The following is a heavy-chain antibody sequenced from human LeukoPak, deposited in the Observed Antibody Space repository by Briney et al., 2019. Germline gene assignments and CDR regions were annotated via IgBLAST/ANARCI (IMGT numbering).Heavy chain of an antibody. J-gene: IGHJ4*02. CDR1: GFTVSSYG. Sequence: GGSVRLFCAASGFTVSSYGMHWVRQAPGGGREWVAFIRYDGSNKYYADCVKGRFTISRNNSNNTLYPQMNSMRAEDTAVYDCGRDPYYEALDYSGQGTLVTVSS. CDR2: IRYDGSNK. V-gene: IGHV3-30*02. D-gene: IGHD3-22*01. CDR3: GRDPYYEALDY.